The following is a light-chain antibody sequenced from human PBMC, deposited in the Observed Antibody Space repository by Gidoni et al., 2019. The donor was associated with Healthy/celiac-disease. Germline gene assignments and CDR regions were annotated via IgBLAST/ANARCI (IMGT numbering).Light chain of an antibody. V-gene: IGKV3-20*01. CDR1: QSVSSSY. Sequence: EIVLTQSPGTLSLSPGERAPLSCRASQSVSSSYLAWYQQKPGQAPRLLIYGASSRATGIPARFSGSGSGTDFTLTISRLEPEDFAVYYCQQYGSSLWTFGQGTKVEIK. CDR2: GAS. CDR3: QQYGSSLWT. J-gene: IGKJ1*01.